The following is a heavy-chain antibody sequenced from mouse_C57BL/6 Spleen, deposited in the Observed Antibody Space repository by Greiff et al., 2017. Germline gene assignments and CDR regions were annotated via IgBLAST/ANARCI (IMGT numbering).Heavy chain of an antibody. V-gene: IGHV1-61*01. CDR3: ARRRLTYFDY. D-gene: IGHD3-2*02. J-gene: IGHJ2*01. CDR1: GYTFTSYW. Sequence: VLLQQPGAELVRPGSSVKLSCKASGYTFTSYWMDWVKQRPGQGLEWIGNIYPSDSETHYNQKFKDKATLTVDKSSSTAYMQLSSLTSEDSAVYYCARRRLTYFDYWGQGTTLTVSS. CDR2: IYPSDSET.